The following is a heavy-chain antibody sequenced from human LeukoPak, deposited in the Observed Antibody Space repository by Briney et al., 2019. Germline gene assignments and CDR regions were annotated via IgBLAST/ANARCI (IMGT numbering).Heavy chain of an antibody. V-gene: IGHV3-33*06. Sequence: GGSLRLSCAASGFTFSSYGMHWVRQAPGKGLEWVAVIWYDGSNKYYADSVKGRFTISRDNSKNTLYLQMSSLRAEDTAVYYCAKLYYYGSGRVPLSDYWGQGTLVTVSS. J-gene: IGHJ4*02. D-gene: IGHD3-10*01. CDR1: GFTFSSYG. CDR3: AKLYYYGSGRVPLSDY. CDR2: IWYDGSNK.